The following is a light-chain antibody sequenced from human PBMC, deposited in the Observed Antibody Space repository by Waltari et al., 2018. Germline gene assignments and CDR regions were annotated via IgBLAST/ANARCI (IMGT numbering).Light chain of an antibody. Sequence: QSALTQPASVSGSPGQSLTISCTGTSSDAGGYNYISWYQQHPGKAPQLMIYEVSNRPSGVSNRFSGSKSGNTASLTISGLQAEDEADYYCSSYTSSSTPWVFGGGTKLTVL. V-gene: IGLV2-14*01. CDR3: SSYTSSSTPWV. CDR2: EVS. J-gene: IGLJ3*02. CDR1: SSDAGGYNY.